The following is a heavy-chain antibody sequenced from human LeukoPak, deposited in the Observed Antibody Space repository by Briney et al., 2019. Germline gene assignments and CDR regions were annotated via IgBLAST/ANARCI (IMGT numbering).Heavy chain of an antibody. V-gene: IGHV3-15*01. CDR3: TTRTDSSGILGY. Sequence: AGSLRLSCAASGFTFSHAWMTWVRQAPGKGLEWVGRIKRKTDGGTTDYAAPVKGGFTISRDDSKNTLYLQMNNLQTEDTAVYYCTTRTDSSGILGYWGQGTLVTVSS. CDR2: IKRKTDGGTT. D-gene: IGHD4-23*01. CDR1: GFTFSHAW. J-gene: IGHJ4*02.